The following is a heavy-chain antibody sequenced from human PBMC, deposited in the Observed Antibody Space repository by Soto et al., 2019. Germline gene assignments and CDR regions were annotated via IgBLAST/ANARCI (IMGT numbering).Heavy chain of an antibody. Sequence: GGSLRLSCAASGFTVSSNYMSWVRQAPGKGLEWVSVIYSGGSTYYADSVKGRFTISRDNSKNTLYLQMNSLRAEDTAVYYCAREGYYYGSVSLYYYYGMDVWGQGTTVTVSS. D-gene: IGHD3-10*01. CDR2: IYSGGST. CDR3: AREGYYYGSVSLYYYYGMDV. J-gene: IGHJ6*02. V-gene: IGHV3-53*01. CDR1: GFTVSSNY.